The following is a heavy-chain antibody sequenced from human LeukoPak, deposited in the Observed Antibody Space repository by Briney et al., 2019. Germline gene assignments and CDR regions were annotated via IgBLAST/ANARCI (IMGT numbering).Heavy chain of an antibody. CDR3: AREGSYYDILTGYCLDY. CDR2: IIPILGIA. CDR1: GGTFSSYA. V-gene: IGHV1-69*04. J-gene: IGHJ4*02. Sequence: ASVKVSCKASGGTFSSYAISWVRQAPGQGLEWMGRIIPILGIANYAQKFQGRDTITADKSTSTAYMELSSLRSEDTAVYYCAREGSYYDILTGYCLDYWGQGTLVTVSS. D-gene: IGHD3-9*01.